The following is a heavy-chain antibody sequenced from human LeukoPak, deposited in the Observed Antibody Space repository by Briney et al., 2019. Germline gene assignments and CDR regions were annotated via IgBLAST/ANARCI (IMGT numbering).Heavy chain of an antibody. V-gene: IGHV3-23*01. CDR1: GFTFSSYA. J-gene: IGHJ4*02. CDR2: ISGSGGST. CDR3: AKAEHYYYGSGSYRFDY. D-gene: IGHD3-10*01. Sequence: GSLRLSCAASGFTFSSYAMSWVRQAPGKGLEWVSAISGSGGSTYYADSVKGRFTISRDNSKNTLYLQMNSLRAEDTAVYYCAKAEHYYYGSGSYRFDYWGQGTLVTVSS.